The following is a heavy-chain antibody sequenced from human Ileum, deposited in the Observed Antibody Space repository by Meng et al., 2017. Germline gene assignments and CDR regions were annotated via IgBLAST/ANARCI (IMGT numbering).Heavy chain of an antibody. CDR3: AHRGVGPFDN. J-gene: IGHJ4*02. D-gene: IGHD1-26*01. CDR1: GLSLSASRVG. Sequence: QITLKESGPTLMKPTHTLTLTCTFSGLSLSASRVGVGWIRQPPGKALEWLAVNYWDEEIQYNPSLKSRLTITKDTSKNQVILTMTNMDPVDTGTYYCAHRGVGPFDNWGQGTLVTVSS. CDR2: NYWDEEI. V-gene: IGHV2-5*02.